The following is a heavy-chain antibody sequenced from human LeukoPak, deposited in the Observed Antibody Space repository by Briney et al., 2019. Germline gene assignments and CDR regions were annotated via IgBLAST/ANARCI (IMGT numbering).Heavy chain of an antibody. D-gene: IGHD3-22*01. V-gene: IGHV3-7*05. CDR3: ARLYYYDSPYFDY. CDR2: IKQDGSEK. CDR1: GFTFSSYW. Sequence: GGSLRLSCAASGFTFSSYWMSWVRQAPGKGLEWVANIKQDGSEKYYVDSMKGRFTISRDNAKNSLYLQMSSLRAEDTAVYYCARLYYYDSPYFDYWGQGTLVTVSS. J-gene: IGHJ4*02.